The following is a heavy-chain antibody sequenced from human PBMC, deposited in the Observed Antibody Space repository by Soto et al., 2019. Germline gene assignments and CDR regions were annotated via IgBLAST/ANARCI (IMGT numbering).Heavy chain of an antibody. V-gene: IGHV3-21*01. CDR3: ARDKTSSWSKYYFDY. D-gene: IGHD6-13*01. J-gene: IGHJ4*02. Sequence: GGSLRLCCAASGFTFSSYSMNWVRQAQGKGLEWVSSISSSSSYIYYADSVKGRFTISRDNAKNSLYLQMNSLRAEDTAVYYCARDKTSSWSKYYFDYWGQGTLVTVSS. CDR2: ISSSSSYI. CDR1: GFTFSSYS.